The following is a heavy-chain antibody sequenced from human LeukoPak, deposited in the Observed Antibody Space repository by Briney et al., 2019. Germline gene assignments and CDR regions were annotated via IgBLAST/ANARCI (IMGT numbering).Heavy chain of an antibody. D-gene: IGHD3-22*01. V-gene: IGHV1-18*01. CDR3: AREMSYYYDSSGYYYLTTSYYFDY. CDR1: GYTFTSYG. Sequence: ASVKVSCKASGYTFTSYGISWVRQAPGQGLEWMGWISAYNGNTNYAQKLQGRVTMTTDTSTSTAYMELRSLRSDDTAVYYCAREMSYYYDSSGYYYLTTSYYFDYWGPGTLVTVSS. CDR2: ISAYNGNT. J-gene: IGHJ4*02.